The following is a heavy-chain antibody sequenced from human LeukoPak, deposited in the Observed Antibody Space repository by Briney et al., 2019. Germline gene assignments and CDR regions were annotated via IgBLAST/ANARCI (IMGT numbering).Heavy chain of an antibody. D-gene: IGHD3-10*01. Sequence: GASVKLSCKASGYTFTGYDMNSVRQAPGLGLEWRGGSNPNSGGTNYEQKFQGRVTMTRDTSISTAYMELSRLRSDDTAVYYCARSRWFGELKGLGMDVWGQGTTVTVSS. CDR1: GYTFTGYD. CDR3: ARSRWFGELKGLGMDV. J-gene: IGHJ6*02. V-gene: IGHV1-2*02. CDR2: SNPNSGGT.